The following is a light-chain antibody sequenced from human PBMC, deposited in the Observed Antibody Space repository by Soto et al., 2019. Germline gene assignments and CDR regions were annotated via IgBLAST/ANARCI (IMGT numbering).Light chain of an antibody. CDR2: DVS. CDR1: SSDVGGYNY. CDR3: PAWDDSLNGVV. Sequence: QSVLTQPASVSGSPGQSITISCTGTSSDVGGYNYVSWYQQHPGKATKLMIYDVSNRPSGVSNRFSGSKSGNTASLTICGLQSVDEANYYCPAWDDSLNGVVFGGWTKVTVL. V-gene: IGLV2-14*01. J-gene: IGLJ2*01.